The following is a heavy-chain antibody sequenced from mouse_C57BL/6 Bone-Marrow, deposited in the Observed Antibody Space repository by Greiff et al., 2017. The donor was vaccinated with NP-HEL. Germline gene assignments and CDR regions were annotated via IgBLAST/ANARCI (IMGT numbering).Heavy chain of an antibody. CDR2: IHPNSGST. V-gene: IGHV1-64*01. Sequence: VQLQQPGAELVKPGASVKLSCKASGYTFTSYWMHWVKQRPGQGLEWIGMIHPNSGSTNYNEKFKSKATLTVDKSSSTAYMQLSSLTSEDSAVYYCADTVVETYWYFDGWGTGTTVTVSS. D-gene: IGHD1-1*01. CDR3: ADTVVETYWYFDG. CDR1: GYTFTSYW. J-gene: IGHJ1*03.